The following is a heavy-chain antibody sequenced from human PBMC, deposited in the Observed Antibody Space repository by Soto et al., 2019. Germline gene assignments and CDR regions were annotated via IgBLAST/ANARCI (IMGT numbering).Heavy chain of an antibody. D-gene: IGHD5-12*01. V-gene: IGHV3-33*01. CDR3: AREDIVATITGGVDY. CDR2: IWYDGSNK. J-gene: IGHJ4*02. Sequence: QVQLVESGGGVVQPGRSLRLSCAASGFTFSSYGMHWVRQAPGKGLEWVAVIWYDGSNKYYADSVKGRFTISRDNSKNMLYLQMNSLRAEDTAVYYCAREDIVATITGGVDYWGQGTLVTVSS. CDR1: GFTFSSYG.